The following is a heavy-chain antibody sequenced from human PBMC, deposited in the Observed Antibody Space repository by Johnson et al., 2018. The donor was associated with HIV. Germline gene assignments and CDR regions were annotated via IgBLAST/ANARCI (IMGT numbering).Heavy chain of an antibody. CDR3: VKDGAHSGSHHDAFDI. Sequence: QVQLVESGGGVVRPGRSLRLSCVASGFSFSAYAIHWVRQAPGQGLEWVAVIWYDGHFTYYGESVKGRFTISRDNSKNTVFLEMNSLTAEDTGLYYCVKDGAHSGSHHDAFDIWGQGTMVTVSS. CDR1: GFSFSAYA. CDR2: IWYDGHFT. J-gene: IGHJ3*02. D-gene: IGHD1-26*01. V-gene: IGHV3-33*06.